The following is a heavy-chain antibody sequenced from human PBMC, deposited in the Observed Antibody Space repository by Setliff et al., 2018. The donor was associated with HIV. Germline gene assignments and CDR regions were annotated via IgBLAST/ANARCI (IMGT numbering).Heavy chain of an antibody. J-gene: IGHJ4*02. V-gene: IGHV4-34*01. Sequence: LSLTCAVYGGSFSGNYWSWIRQTPGKGLEWIAEINHSGNTNYNPSIKSRVTISVVASKSHFSLKMTSVTAADTAVYYCARGALSLTMTKLLSFFDCWGQGTQVTVSS. CDR2: INHSGNT. CDR3: ARGALSLTMTKLLSFFDC. CDR1: GGSFSGNY. D-gene: IGHD3-22*01.